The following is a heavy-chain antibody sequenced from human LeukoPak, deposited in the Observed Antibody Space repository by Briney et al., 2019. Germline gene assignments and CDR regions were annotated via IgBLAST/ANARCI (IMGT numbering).Heavy chain of an antibody. Sequence: SETLSLTCAVYGGSFSGYYWSWIRQPPGKGLEWIGYIYHSGSTYYNPSLKSRVTISVDRSKNQFSLKLSSVTAADTAVYYCARAQDTAMAAEWYFDLWGRGTLVTVSS. CDR1: GGSFSGYY. V-gene: IGHV4-30-2*01. CDR2: IYHSGST. D-gene: IGHD5-18*01. J-gene: IGHJ2*01. CDR3: ARAQDTAMAAEWYFDL.